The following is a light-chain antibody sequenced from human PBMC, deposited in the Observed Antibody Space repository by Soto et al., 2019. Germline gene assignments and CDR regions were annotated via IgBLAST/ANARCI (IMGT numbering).Light chain of an antibody. V-gene: IGLV1-44*01. J-gene: IGLJ3*02. CDR2: NNY. CDR3: AAWDNSLSAWL. Sequence: QSVLTQPPSASGTPGQRVVISCSGGSSNVGTNPVSWYQQLPETAPTLLIYNNYQRHSGVPDRFSGSRSATSASLAISGLQSDDEADYYCAAWDNSLSAWLFGGGTKLTVL. CDR1: SSNVGTNP.